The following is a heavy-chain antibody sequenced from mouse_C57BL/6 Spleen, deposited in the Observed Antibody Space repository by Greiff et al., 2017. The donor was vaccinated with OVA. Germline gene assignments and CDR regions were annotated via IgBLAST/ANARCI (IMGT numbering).Heavy chain of an antibody. CDR2: FYPGSGSI. V-gene: IGHV1-62-2*01. Sequence: VQLQESGAELVKPGASVKLPCKASGYTFTEYTIHWVKQRSGQGLEWIGWFYPGSGSIKYNEKFKDKATLTADKSSSTVYMELSRLTSEDSAVYFCARHEGPYYYGSSYWYFDVWGTGTTVTVSS. CDR3: ARHEGPYYYGSSYWYFDV. D-gene: IGHD1-1*01. CDR1: GYTFTEYT. J-gene: IGHJ1*03.